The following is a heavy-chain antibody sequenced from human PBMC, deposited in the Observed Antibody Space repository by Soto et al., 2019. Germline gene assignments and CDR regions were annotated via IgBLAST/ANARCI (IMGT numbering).Heavy chain of an antibody. V-gene: IGHV3-23*01. CDR3: AKAGYTSRCFHFDN. CDR1: GFTFSSYG. J-gene: IGHJ4*02. D-gene: IGHD6-13*01. Sequence: PGGSLRLSCAASGFTFSSYGMTWVRQAPGKGLEWVSDIDGDGGFTYFADSVKGRFTISRDNPKNTLYLQMNSLRAEDTAIYYCAKAGYTSRCFHFDNWGPGTLVTVSS. CDR2: IDGDGGFT.